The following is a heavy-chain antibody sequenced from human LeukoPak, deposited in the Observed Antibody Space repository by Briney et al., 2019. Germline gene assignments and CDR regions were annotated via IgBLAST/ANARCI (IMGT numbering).Heavy chain of an antibody. CDR3: ARSRPAAIRGLEYFQH. J-gene: IGHJ1*01. V-gene: IGHV1-69*05. CDR2: IIPIFGTA. Sequence: SVKVSCKASGGTFSSYAISWVRQAPGQGLEWMGGIIPIFGTANYAQKFQGRVTITTDESTSIAYMELSSLRSEDTAVYYCARSRPAAIRGLEYFQHWGQGTLVTVSS. CDR1: GGTFSSYA. D-gene: IGHD2-2*02.